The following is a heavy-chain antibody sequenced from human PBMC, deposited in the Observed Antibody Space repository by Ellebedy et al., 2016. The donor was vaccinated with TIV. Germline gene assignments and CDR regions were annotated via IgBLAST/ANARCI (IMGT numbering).Heavy chain of an antibody. Sequence: GGSLRLSXAASGFTFSSSVMSWVPQAPGKGLEWVSVVCGSGDSIYYADSVRGRFTISRDNSKNTLYLQMNSLRVEDTAVYYCAIRKGMVGAGNWFDPWGQGTLVTVSS. CDR2: VCGSGDSI. CDR3: AIRKGMVGAGNWFDP. J-gene: IGHJ5*02. D-gene: IGHD6-13*01. V-gene: IGHV3-23*01. CDR1: GFTFSSSV.